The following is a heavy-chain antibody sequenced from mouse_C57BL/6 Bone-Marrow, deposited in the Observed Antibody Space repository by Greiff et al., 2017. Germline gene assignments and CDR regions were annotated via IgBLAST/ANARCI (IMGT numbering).Heavy chain of an antibody. CDR2: IDPETGGT. D-gene: IGHD1-1*02. V-gene: IGHV1-15*01. CDR1: GYTFTDYE. CDR3: TLVGGGAMDY. J-gene: IGHJ4*01. Sequence: VQLVESGAELVRPGASVTLSCKASGYTFTDYEMHWVKQTPVHGLEWIGAIDPETGGTAYNQKFKGKAILTADKSSSTAYMELRSLTSEDSAVYYCTLVGGGAMDYWGQGTSVTVSS.